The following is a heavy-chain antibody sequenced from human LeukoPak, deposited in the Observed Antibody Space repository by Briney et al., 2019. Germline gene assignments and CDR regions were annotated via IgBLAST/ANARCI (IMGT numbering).Heavy chain of an antibody. CDR1: GDSVSSNSAA. V-gene: IGHV6-1*01. Sequence: SQTLSLTCAISGDSVSSNSAAWIWIRQSPSRGLEWLGRTYYRSKWYNDYAVSVKSRITINPDTSKNQFSLQLNSVTPEDTAVYYCARVGLDFWSGYSSFDYWGQGTLVTVSS. J-gene: IGHJ4*02. CDR3: ARVGLDFWSGYSSFDY. CDR2: TYYRSKWYN. D-gene: IGHD3-3*01.